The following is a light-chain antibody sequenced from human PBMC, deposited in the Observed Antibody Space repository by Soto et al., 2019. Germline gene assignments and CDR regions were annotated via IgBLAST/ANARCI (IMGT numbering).Light chain of an antibody. Sequence: QSALTQTPSASGSPGQSVTISCTGTTSDVGGYNYVSWYQLHPGKVPKLIISEVNKRPSGVPGRFSGSKSGSTASLTFSGLQAEDEADYFCSSYAGSKNFILFGGGTKVTVL. CDR2: EVN. CDR3: SSYAGSKNFIL. CDR1: TSDVGGYNY. J-gene: IGLJ2*01. V-gene: IGLV2-8*01.